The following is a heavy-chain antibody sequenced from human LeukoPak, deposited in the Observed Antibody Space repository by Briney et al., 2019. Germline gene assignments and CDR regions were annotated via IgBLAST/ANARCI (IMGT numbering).Heavy chain of an antibody. CDR2: IDYSGST. CDR1: GGSFSSGDYY. CDR3: VKGSDWYYFDF. V-gene: IGHV4-30-4*01. Sequence: KSSQTLSLTCTVSGGSFSSGDYYWSWIRQPPGKGLEWIGYIDYSGSTYYNPSLTSRVTISLDTSKNRFSLELSSVTAADTAVFYCVKGSDWYYFDFWRQGTLVTVST. D-gene: IGHD6-19*01. J-gene: IGHJ4*02.